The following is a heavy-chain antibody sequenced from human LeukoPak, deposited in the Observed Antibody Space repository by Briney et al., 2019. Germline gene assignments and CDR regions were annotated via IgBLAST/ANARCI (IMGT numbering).Heavy chain of an antibody. CDR2: ISSSSSSM. Sequence: GGSLRLSCAASGFTFSSYSMNWVRQAPGKGLEWVAAISSSSSSMYYADPVKGRFTISGDNAKNSLSLQMGRLRAEDTAEYYCARGHVYGDYSYHYWGQGTLVTVSS. CDR3: ARGHVYGDYSYHY. D-gene: IGHD4-17*01. V-gene: IGHV3-21*01. CDR1: GFTFSSYS. J-gene: IGHJ4*02.